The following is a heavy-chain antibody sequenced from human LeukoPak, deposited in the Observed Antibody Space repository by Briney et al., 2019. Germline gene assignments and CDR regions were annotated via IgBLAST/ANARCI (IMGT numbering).Heavy chain of an antibody. D-gene: IGHD5-18*01. J-gene: IGHJ4*02. CDR3: AREGFLGTAMVQYFDY. CDR2: ISYDGSNK. V-gene: IGHV3-30*03. Sequence: GGSLRLSCAASGFTFSSYGMHWVRQAPGKGLEWVAVISYDGSNKYYADSVKGRFTISRDNSKNTLYLQMNSLRAEDTAVYYCAREGFLGTAMVQYFDYWGQGTLVTVSS. CDR1: GFTFSSYG.